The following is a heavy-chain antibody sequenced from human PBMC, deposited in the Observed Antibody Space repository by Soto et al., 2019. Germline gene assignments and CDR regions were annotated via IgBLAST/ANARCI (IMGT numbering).Heavy chain of an antibody. CDR1: GGSVSGGSYY. V-gene: IGHV4-61*03. CDR3: AREAA. J-gene: IGHJ5*02. Sequence: QVQLQESGPGLVKPSETLSLTCTVSGGSVSGGSYYWTWIRQPPGKGLEWIGYIYSSGSTNYNPSLKSRVNISVDTSKNHFSLKLSSVTAADTAVYYCAREAAWGQGTLVTVSS. CDR2: IYSSGST.